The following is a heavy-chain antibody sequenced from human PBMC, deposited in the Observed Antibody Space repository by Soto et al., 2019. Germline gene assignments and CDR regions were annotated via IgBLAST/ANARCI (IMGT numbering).Heavy chain of an antibody. CDR1: GFTFSSYG. CDR2: IWYDGSNK. V-gene: IGHV3-33*01. CDR3: AGSLGSSRYWIRWSAFDI. D-gene: IGHD6-13*01. J-gene: IGHJ3*02. Sequence: QVQLVESGGGVVQPGRSLRLSCEASGFTFSSYGMHWVRQAPGKGLEWVAVIWYDGSNKYYADSVKGRFTISRDNSKNTLSLQSNSLRAEDTAVSYCAGSLGSSRYWIRWSAFDIWGQGTIVTVSS.